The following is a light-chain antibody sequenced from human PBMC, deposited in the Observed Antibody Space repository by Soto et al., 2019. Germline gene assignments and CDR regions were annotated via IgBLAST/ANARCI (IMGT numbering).Light chain of an antibody. CDR3: QQYDSSPIT. J-gene: IGKJ5*01. Sequence: EIVLTQSPGTLSLSPGERATLSCRASQSVSYYLAWYQQKPGQAPRLLIYDASSRATGVPDRFSGSGSGTDFTLTINRLEPEDFAVFHCQQYDSSPITFGQGTRLEIK. V-gene: IGKV3-20*01. CDR2: DAS. CDR1: QSVSYY.